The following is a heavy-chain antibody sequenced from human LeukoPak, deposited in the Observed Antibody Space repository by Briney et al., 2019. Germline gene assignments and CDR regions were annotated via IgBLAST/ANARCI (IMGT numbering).Heavy chain of an antibody. D-gene: IGHD6-19*01. J-gene: IGHJ4*02. CDR3: ARSGAVSTGLAVA. CDR1: GFTFSSYA. CDR2: ISGSGDST. V-gene: IGHV3-23*01. Sequence: GGSLRLSCAASGFTFSSYAMSWVRQAPGKGLEWVSAISGSGDSTFYADSVKGRFTISRDNSKNTLYLQMNSPGAEDTAIYYCARSGAVSTGLAVAWGQGTLVTVSS.